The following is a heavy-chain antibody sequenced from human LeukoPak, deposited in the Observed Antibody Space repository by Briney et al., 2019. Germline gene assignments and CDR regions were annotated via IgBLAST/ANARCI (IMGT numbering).Heavy chain of an antibody. J-gene: IGHJ4*02. D-gene: IGHD1-26*01. V-gene: IGHV1-46*01. CDR2: INPSGGST. CDR3: ARGSYYGDFDY. Sequence: ASVKVSCKASGYTFTSYYMHWVRQAPGQGLEWMGIINPSGGSTSYAQKFQGRVTMTTDTSTSTAYMELRSLRSDDTAVYYCARGSYYGDFDYWGQGTLVTVSS. CDR1: GYTFTSYY.